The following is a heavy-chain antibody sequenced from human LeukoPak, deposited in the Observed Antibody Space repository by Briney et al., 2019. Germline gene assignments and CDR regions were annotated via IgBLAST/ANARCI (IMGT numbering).Heavy chain of an antibody. J-gene: IGHJ4*02. D-gene: IGHD5-12*01. CDR2: INPAGTST. V-gene: IGHV3-21*01. CDR1: GFSFSHYT. Sequence: GGSLRLSCAASGFSFSHYTMNWVRQTPGKGLEWISSINPAGTSTYYADSVKGRFTISRDAAKNSQYLQMNSLRVEDTALYYCVRDFSGESGYGGYWGPGTLVTVSS. CDR3: VRDFSGESGYGGY.